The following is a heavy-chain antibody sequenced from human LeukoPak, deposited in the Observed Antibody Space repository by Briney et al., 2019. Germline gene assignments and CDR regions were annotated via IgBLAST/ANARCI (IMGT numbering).Heavy chain of an antibody. J-gene: IGHJ6*02. D-gene: IGHD2-2*02. CDR2: INHSGST. CDR1: GGSFSGYY. CDR3: ARGGFLFAPAAIPTQSHDYYYYGMDV. Sequence: PSETLSLTCAVYGGSFSGYYWSWIRQPPGKGLEWIGEINHSGSTNYNPSLKSRVTISVDTSKNQFSLKLSSVTAADTAVYYCARGGFLFAPAAIPTQSHDYYYYGMDVWGQGTTVTVSS. V-gene: IGHV4-34*01.